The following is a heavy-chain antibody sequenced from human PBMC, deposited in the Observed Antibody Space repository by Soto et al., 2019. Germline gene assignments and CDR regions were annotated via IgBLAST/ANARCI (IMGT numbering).Heavy chain of an antibody. D-gene: IGHD3-22*01. Sequence: QVTLKESGPVLVKPTETLTLTCTVSGFSFNDARMGVSWIRQPPGKALEWLAHIFSNDEISYNGLLKSRISVSKDTSKSQVVLTLPNVDPVDTGTYFCARIRRHYDTSVLYFFDSWGQGMRVSVSS. V-gene: IGHV2-26*01. CDR2: IFSNDEI. CDR3: ARIRRHYDTSVLYFFDS. J-gene: IGHJ4*02. CDR1: GFSFNDARMG.